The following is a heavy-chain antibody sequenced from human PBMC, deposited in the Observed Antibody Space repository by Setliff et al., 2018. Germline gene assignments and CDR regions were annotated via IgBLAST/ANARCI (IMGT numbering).Heavy chain of an antibody. D-gene: IGHD6-6*01. Sequence: PGGSLRLSCVASGLTFTSHAMTWVRQAPGKGLEWVSSIGNRGDVTYYADSVKGRFTISRDNSKNTLFLQMKLTSLTAADTAVYYCASPQARGFWARYYFDLWGQGTLVTVSS. V-gene: IGHV3-23*01. CDR1: GLTFTSHA. CDR2: IGNRGDVT. J-gene: IGHJ4*02. CDR3: ASPQARGFWARYYFDL.